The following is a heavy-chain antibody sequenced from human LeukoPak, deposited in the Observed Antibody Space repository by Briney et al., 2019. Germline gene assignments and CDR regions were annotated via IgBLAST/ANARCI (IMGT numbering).Heavy chain of an antibody. D-gene: IGHD3-3*01. Sequence: SETLSLTCTVSGGSISSSSYYWGWIRQPPGKRLEWIGEINHSGSTNYNPSLKSRVTISVDTSKNQFSLKLSSVTAADTAVYYCASLRFLEWLFPFGYYYMDVWGKGTTVTVSS. V-gene: IGHV4-39*07. J-gene: IGHJ6*03. CDR3: ASLRFLEWLFPFGYYYMDV. CDR2: INHSGST. CDR1: GGSISSSSYY.